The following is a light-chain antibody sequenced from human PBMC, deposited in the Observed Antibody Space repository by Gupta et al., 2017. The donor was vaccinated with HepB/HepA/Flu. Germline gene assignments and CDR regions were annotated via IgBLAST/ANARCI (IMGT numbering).Light chain of an antibody. J-gene: IGLJ3*02. Sequence: QSALTQPAPASGSPGQSITISCTGTRSDVDGYNYDRWYQRHPGKAPKLMIYDVSNQPAGVSNRFSGSKSGNTASLTISAHQAEDEDDYYCSAYTSSSTWVFGGGTKLTVL. CDR1: RSDVDGYNY. CDR2: DVS. V-gene: IGLV2-14*01. CDR3: SAYTSSSTWV.